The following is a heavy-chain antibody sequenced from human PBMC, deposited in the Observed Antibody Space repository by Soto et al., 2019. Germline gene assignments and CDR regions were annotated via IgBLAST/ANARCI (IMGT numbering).Heavy chain of an antibody. Sequence: GGSLRLSCAASGFTFSSYSMNWVRQAPGKGLEWVSYISSSSSTIYYADSVKGRFTISRDNAKNSLYLQMNSLRDEDTAVYYCARWDVDTAMDYYYYGMDVWRQGTTVTVSS. D-gene: IGHD5-18*01. CDR2: ISSSSSTI. J-gene: IGHJ6*02. CDR1: GFTFSSYS. V-gene: IGHV3-48*02. CDR3: ARWDVDTAMDYYYYGMDV.